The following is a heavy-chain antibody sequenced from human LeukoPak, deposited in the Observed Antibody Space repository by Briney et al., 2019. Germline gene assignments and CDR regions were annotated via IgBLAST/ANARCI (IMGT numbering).Heavy chain of an antibody. CDR1: GYTFTSYA. Sequence: GASVKVSCKASGYTFTSYAMHWVRQAPGQRLEWMGWINAGNGNTKYSQKFQGRVTITRDTSASTAYMELSRLRSDDTAVYYCARGGRDSSSDYWGQGTLVTVSS. D-gene: IGHD6-6*01. V-gene: IGHV1-3*01. CDR2: INAGNGNT. CDR3: ARGGRDSSSDY. J-gene: IGHJ4*02.